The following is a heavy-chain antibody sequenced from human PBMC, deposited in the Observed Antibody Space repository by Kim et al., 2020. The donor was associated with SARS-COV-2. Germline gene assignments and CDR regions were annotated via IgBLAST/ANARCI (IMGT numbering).Heavy chain of an antibody. D-gene: IGHD2-15*01. CDR2: IRSKAYGGTT. CDR1: GFTFGDYA. J-gene: IGHJ5*02. CDR3: TRISEEEVVPAGNWFDP. V-gene: IGHV3-49*03. Sequence: GGSLRLSCTASGFTFGDYAMSWFRQAPGKGLEWVGFIRSKAYGGTTEYAASVKGRFTISRDDSKSIAYLQMNSLKTEDTAVYYCTRISEEEVVPAGNWFDPWGQGTLVTVSS.